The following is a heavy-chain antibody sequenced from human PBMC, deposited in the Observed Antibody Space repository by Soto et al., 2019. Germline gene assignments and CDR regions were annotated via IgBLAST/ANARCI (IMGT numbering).Heavy chain of an antibody. D-gene: IGHD6-6*01. CDR3: ERMEYSSSSDYYYYYMDV. V-gene: IGHV4-59*01. CDR2: IYYSGST. Sequence: QVQLQESGPGLVKPSETLSLTCTVSGGSISSYYWSWIRQPPGKGLEWIGYIYYSGSTNYNPSLKSRVTISVDTSKNQFSLKLSSVTAADTAVYYCERMEYSSSSDYYYYYMDVWGKGTTVTVSS. CDR1: GGSISSYY. J-gene: IGHJ6*03.